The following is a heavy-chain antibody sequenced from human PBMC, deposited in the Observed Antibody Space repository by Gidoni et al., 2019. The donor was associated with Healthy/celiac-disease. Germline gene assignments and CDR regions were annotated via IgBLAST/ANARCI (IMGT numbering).Heavy chain of an antibody. V-gene: IGHV1-46*03. CDR3: ARVPYYYGSGSYIFDY. Sequence: QVQLVQSGAEVKKLGASVKVSCKASGYTFTSYYMHWVRQAPGQGLEWMGIINPSGGSTSYAQKFQGRVTMTRDTSTSTVYMELSSLRSEDTAVYYCARVPYYYGSGSYIFDYWGQGTLVTVSS. CDR2: INPSGGST. J-gene: IGHJ4*02. D-gene: IGHD3-10*01. CDR1: GYTFTSYY.